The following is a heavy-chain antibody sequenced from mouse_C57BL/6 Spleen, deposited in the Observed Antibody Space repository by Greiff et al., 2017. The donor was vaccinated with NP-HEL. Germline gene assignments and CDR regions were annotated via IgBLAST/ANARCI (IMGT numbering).Heavy chain of an antibody. Sequence: VQLHQPGAELVKPGASVKLSCKASGYTFTSYWMHWVKQRPGQGLEWIGMIHPNSGSTNYNEKFKSKATLTVDKSSSTAYMQLSSLTSEDSAVYYCARQDDGYPAWFAYWGQGTLVTVSA. CDR2: IHPNSGST. D-gene: IGHD2-3*01. J-gene: IGHJ3*01. CDR3: ARQDDGYPAWFAY. V-gene: IGHV1-64*01. CDR1: GYTFTSYW.